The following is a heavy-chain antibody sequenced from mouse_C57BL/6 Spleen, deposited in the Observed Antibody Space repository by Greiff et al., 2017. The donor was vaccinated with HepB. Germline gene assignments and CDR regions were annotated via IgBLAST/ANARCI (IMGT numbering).Heavy chain of an antibody. Sequence: VQLQQPGAELVKPGASVKLSCKASGYTFTSYWMHWVKQRPGRGLEWIGRIDPNSGGTKYNEKFKSKATLTVDKPSSTAYMQLSSLTSEDSAVYYCARSITTVVATGDPPLDYWGQGTTLTVSS. CDR1: GYTFTSYW. CDR2: IDPNSGGT. CDR3: ARSITTVVATGDPPLDY. J-gene: IGHJ2*01. V-gene: IGHV1-72*01. D-gene: IGHD1-1*01.